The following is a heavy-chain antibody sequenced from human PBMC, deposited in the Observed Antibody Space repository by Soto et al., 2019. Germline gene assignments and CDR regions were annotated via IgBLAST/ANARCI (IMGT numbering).Heavy chain of an antibody. Sequence: GGSRRLSCEPSGSSFGGYSLTWVRQAPGRGRKGVSSITGSSSYIYYADSLNGRFTISRDNAKNSLYLQMNSLRAEDTAVYYCARAGCYSTSCYENYYYYYMDVWGKGTTVTVSS. V-gene: IGHV3-21*01. CDR1: GSSFGGYS. CDR2: ITGSSSYI. D-gene: IGHD6-13*01. J-gene: IGHJ6*03. CDR3: ARAGCYSTSCYENYYYYYMDV.